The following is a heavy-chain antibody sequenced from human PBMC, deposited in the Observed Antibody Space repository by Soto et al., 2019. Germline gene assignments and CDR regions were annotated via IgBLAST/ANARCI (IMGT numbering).Heavy chain of an antibody. CDR1: GFTFSSYG. CDR2: ISYDGSNK. CDR3: AKYPAAHIVVVTAIPGRGYGMDV. J-gene: IGHJ6*02. D-gene: IGHD2-21*02. Sequence: QVQLVESGGGVVQPGRSLRLSCAASGFTFSSYGMHWVRQAPGKGLEWVAVISYDGSNKYYADSVKGRFTISRDNSKNTLYLQMNSLRAEDTAVYYCAKYPAAHIVVVTAIPGRGYGMDVWGQGTTVTVSS. V-gene: IGHV3-30*18.